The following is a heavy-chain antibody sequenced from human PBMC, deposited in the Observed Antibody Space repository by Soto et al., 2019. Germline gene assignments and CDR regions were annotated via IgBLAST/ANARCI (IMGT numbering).Heavy chain of an antibody. J-gene: IGHJ6*02. V-gene: IGHV4-28*03. CDR2: IYYSGTT. D-gene: IGHD2-15*01. Sequence: SETLSLTCAVSGYSISSSNWWGWIRQPPGKGLEWIGYIYYSGTTYYNPSLKSRVTMSVDTSKNQFSLKLTSVPAVDTAVYYCAREGGLLFRGNPDYYDDLAVWGQGTTVTVSS. CDR3: AREGGLLFRGNPDYYDDLAV. CDR1: GYSISSSNW.